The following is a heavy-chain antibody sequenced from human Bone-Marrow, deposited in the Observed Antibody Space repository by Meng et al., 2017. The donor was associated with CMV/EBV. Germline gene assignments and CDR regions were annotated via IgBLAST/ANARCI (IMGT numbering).Heavy chain of an antibody. CDR1: GGSISSGDYY. J-gene: IGHJ5*02. D-gene: IGHD2-2*02. Sequence: SETLSLTCTVSGGSISSGDYYWSWIRQPPGKGLEWIGSIYYSGSTYYNPSLKSRVTISVDTSKNQFSLKLSSVTAADTAVYYCARDASYCSSTSCYMGRYNWFDPWGQGTRVTVSS. CDR3: ARDASYCSSTSCYMGRYNWFDP. CDR2: IYYSGST. V-gene: IGHV4-39*07.